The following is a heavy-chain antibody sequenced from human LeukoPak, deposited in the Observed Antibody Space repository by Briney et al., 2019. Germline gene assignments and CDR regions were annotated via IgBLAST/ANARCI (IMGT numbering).Heavy chain of an antibody. V-gene: IGHV3-21*01. J-gene: IGHJ4*02. Sequence: GGSLRLSCAASGFTFSSYSMNWVRQAPGKGLEWVPCISSSSSYIYYADSVKDRFTISRDNAKNSLYLQKNSLRAEDTAVYYCARDRTTVLGKPSYFDYWGQGTLVTVSS. CDR2: ISSSSSYI. CDR1: GFTFSSYS. CDR3: ARDRTTVLGKPSYFDY. D-gene: IGHD1-14*01.